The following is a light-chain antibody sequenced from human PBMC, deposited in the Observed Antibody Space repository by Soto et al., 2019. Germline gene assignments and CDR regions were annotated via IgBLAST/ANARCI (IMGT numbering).Light chain of an antibody. J-gene: IGKJ2*01. CDR3: QKDNSFPLFT. V-gene: IGKV1D-12*01. CDR1: EDIGSW. CDR2: SAS. Sequence: GDRVTITCRASEDIGSWLAWYQQKPGKAPKLLIYSASNLQGGVPSRFSGSGSGTDFTLTISSLQPEDFATYYCQKDNSFPLFTFGQGTKLELK.